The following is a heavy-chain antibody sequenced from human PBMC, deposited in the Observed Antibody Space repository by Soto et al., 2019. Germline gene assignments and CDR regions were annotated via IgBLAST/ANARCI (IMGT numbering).Heavy chain of an antibody. V-gene: IGHV3-7*05. CDR3: ARVPGAWWELGRYYYYYGMDV. Sequence: PGGSLRLSCAASGFTFSSYWMSWVRQAPGKVLEWVANIKQDGSEKYYVDSVKGRFTISRDNAKNSLYLQMNSLRAEDTAVYYCARVPGAWWELGRYYYYYGMDVWGQGTTVTVSS. J-gene: IGHJ6*02. CDR2: IKQDGSEK. CDR1: GFTFSSYW. D-gene: IGHD1-26*01.